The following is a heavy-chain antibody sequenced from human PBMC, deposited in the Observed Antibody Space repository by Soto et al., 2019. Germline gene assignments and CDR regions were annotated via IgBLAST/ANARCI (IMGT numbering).Heavy chain of an antibody. J-gene: IGHJ6*02. CDR1: GGTFSSYA. D-gene: IGHD5-18*01. CDR3: ARGLDTAGYGYYYGMDV. V-gene: IGHV1-69*13. Sequence: SVKVFCKASGGTFSSYAISWVRQAPGQGLEWMGGIIPIFGTANYAQKFQGRVTITADESTSTAYMELSSLRSEDTAVYYCARGLDTAGYGYYYGMDVWGQGTTVTVSS. CDR2: IIPIFGTA.